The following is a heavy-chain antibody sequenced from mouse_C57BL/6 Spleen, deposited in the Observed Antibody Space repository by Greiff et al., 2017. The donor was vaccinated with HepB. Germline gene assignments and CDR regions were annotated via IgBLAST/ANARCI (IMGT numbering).Heavy chain of an antibody. CDR3: ARGANWDDY. Sequence: VQLQQSGAELAKPGASVKLSCKASGYTFTSYWMHWVKQRPGQGLEWIGYINPSSGYTKYNQKFKDKATLTADQSSSTAYMQLSSLTSEDSAVYYCARGANWDDYWGQGTTLTVSS. CDR2: INPSSGYT. V-gene: IGHV1-7*01. CDR1: GYTFTSYW. J-gene: IGHJ2*01. D-gene: IGHD4-1*01.